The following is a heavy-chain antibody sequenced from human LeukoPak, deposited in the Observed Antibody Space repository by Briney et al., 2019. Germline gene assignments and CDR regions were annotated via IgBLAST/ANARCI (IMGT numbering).Heavy chain of an antibody. Sequence: GSLRLSCAASGFTFSSYAMSWIRQPPGKGLEWIGSIYYIGSTSFNPSLKSRVTISVDTSKNQFSLKLNSVTAADTAVYYCARRSRSSGFFDYWGQGTLVTVSS. CDR2: IYYIGST. J-gene: IGHJ4*02. D-gene: IGHD1-1*01. V-gene: IGHV4-39*01. CDR3: ARRSRSSGFFDY. CDR1: GFTFSSYA.